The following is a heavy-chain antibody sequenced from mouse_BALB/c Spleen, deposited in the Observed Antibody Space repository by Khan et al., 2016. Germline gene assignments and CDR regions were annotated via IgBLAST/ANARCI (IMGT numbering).Heavy chain of an antibody. Sequence: QVQLQQPGAELVRPGTSVKVSCKASGYAFTNYLIEWVKQRPGQGLEWIGVINPGSGGTNYNEKFKGKATLTADKSSSTAYMQLSSLTSDDSAVYFCARSGYRYDLDYWGQGTTLTVSS. J-gene: IGHJ2*01. V-gene: IGHV1-54*01. CDR1: GYAFTNYL. CDR3: ARSGYRYDLDY. D-gene: IGHD2-14*01. CDR2: INPGSGGT.